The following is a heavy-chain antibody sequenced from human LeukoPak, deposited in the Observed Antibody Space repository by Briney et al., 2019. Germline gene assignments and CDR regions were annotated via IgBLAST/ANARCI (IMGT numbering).Heavy chain of an antibody. J-gene: IGHJ4*02. V-gene: IGHV4-59*01. CDR1: GVSIRSYY. Sequence: KPSETLSLTCTVSGVSIRSYYWNWVRQSPGRGLEWIGYMHHSGSSHYNPFLKSRVTISVDTSKNHFSLKLNSVTAADTAVYYCAGGYGSSWSFDHWGQGTLDTVSS. CDR2: MHHSGSS. D-gene: IGHD2-2*01. CDR3: AGGYGSSWSFDH.